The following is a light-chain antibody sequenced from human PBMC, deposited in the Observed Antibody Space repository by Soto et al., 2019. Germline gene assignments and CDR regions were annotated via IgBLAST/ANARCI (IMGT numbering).Light chain of an antibody. CDR1: QSITIY. V-gene: IGKV1-39*01. CDR2: GAS. J-gene: IGKJ1*01. CDR3: QQSYSTLWT. Sequence: DIQMTQSPSSLSASVGDRVTITCRASQSITIYLNWYQQKPGEAPNLLSFGASTLQSGVPSRFSGSGSGTDFTLTISSLQPEDFATYDCQQSYSTLWTFGQGTKVEIK.